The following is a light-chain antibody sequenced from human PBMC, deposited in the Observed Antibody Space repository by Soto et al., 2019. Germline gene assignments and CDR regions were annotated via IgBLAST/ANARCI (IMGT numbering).Light chain of an antibody. CDR3: QQRSNWPLT. Sequence: EIVLTQFPATLSLSPGDGATLSCRASQSVSSYLAWYQQKRGQAPRLLIYDSSNRATGIPARFSGSGSGTDFSLIISSLEPEDFAVYYSQQRSNWPLTFGGGTKVEIK. J-gene: IGKJ4*01. CDR2: DSS. CDR1: QSVSSY. V-gene: IGKV3-11*01.